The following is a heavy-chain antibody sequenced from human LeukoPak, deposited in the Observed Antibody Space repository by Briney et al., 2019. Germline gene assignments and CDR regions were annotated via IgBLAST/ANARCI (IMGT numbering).Heavy chain of an antibody. Sequence: PSETLSLTCTVSGGSISSSSYYWGWIRQPPGKGLEWIGSIYYSGSTYYNPSLKSRVTISVDTSKNQFSLKLSSVTAADTAVYYCARDGPEDSSSWYSYYYYYYMDVWGKGTTVTVSS. CDR3: ARDGPEDSSSWYSYYYYYYMDV. CDR2: IYYSGST. V-gene: IGHV4-39*07. D-gene: IGHD6-13*01. J-gene: IGHJ6*03. CDR1: GGSISSSSYY.